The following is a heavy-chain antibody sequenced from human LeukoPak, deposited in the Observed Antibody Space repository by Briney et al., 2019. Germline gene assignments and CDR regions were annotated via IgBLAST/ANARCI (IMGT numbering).Heavy chain of an antibody. V-gene: IGHV1-2*06. D-gene: IGHD1-14*01. Sequence: GASVKVSCKASGYTFTGYYMHWVRQAPGQGLEWMGRINPNSGGTNYAQKFQGRVTMTRDTSISTAYMVLSRLRSDDTAVYYCARVLYKLISLSFDYWGQGTLVTVSS. J-gene: IGHJ4*02. CDR2: INPNSGGT. CDR1: GYTFTGYY. CDR3: ARVLYKLISLSFDY.